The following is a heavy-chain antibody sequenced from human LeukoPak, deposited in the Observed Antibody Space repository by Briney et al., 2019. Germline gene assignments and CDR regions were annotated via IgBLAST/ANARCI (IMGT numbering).Heavy chain of an antibody. J-gene: IGHJ5*02. D-gene: IGHD6-13*01. Sequence: PSETLSLTCAVYGGSFSGYYWSWIRQPPGKGLEWIGEINHSGSTNYNPSLKSRVTISVDTSKNQFSLKLISVTAADTAVYYCARGRYSRSWYEKDNWFDPWRQGTLVTVSS. V-gene: IGHV4-34*01. CDR3: ARGRYSRSWYEKDNWFDP. CDR2: INHSGST. CDR1: GGSFSGYY.